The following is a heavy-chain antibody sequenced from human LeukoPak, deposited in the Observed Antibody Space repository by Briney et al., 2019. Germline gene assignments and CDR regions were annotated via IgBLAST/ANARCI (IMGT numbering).Heavy chain of an antibody. Sequence: ASVKVSCKASGGTFSSYAISWVRQAPGQGLEWMGGIIPIFGTANYAQKLQGRVTITADESTSTAYMELSSLRSEDTAVYYCASLGIAARRAFDYWGQGTLVTVSS. CDR3: ASLGIAARRAFDY. J-gene: IGHJ4*02. D-gene: IGHD6-6*01. CDR2: IIPIFGTA. V-gene: IGHV1-69*13. CDR1: GGTFSSYA.